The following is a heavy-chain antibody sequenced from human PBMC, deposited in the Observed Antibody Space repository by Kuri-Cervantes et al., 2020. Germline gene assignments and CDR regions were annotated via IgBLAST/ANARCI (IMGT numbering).Heavy chain of an antibody. CDR1: GWSFSGYY. D-gene: IGHD3-9*01. CDR3: ARPYELRYFDWPPMDV. CDR2: INHSGST. J-gene: IGHJ6*02. Sequence: TLSLTCAVYGWSFSGYYWSWIRQPPGKGLEWIGEINHSGSTNYNPSLKSRVTISVDTSKNQFSLKLSSVTAADTAVYYCARPYELRYFDWPPMDVWGQGTTVTVSS. V-gene: IGHV4-34*01.